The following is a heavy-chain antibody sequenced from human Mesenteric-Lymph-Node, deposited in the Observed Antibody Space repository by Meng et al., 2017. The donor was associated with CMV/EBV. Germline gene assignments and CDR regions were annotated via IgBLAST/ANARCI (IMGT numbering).Heavy chain of an antibody. J-gene: IGHJ4*02. D-gene: IGHD3-16*02. CDR3: ARDRQDYVWGSYRSIGDY. Sequence: SITSVNWWSWVRQPPGKGLEWIGEIYRSGNTNYNPSLKSRVTISVDKSKNHFSLKLSSVTAADTGVYYCARDRQDYVWGSYRSIGDYWGQGTLVTVSS. CDR2: IYRSGNT. V-gene: IGHV4-4*02. CDR1: SITSVNW.